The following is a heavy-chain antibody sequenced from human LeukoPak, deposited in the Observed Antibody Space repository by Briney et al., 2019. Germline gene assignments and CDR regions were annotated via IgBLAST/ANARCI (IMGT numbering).Heavy chain of an antibody. CDR2: ISTDGSQT. V-gene: IGHV3-74*01. J-gene: IGHJ4*02. CDR1: GFTFSNYW. CDR3: VRSLRSADF. Sequence: GGSLRLSCEASGFTFSNYWMHWVRQPPGKGLMWVSQISTDGSQTFYADSVRGRFTISRDNAQNTLFLQMDSLRPEDTAVYYCVRSLRSADFWGQGTLVTVSS.